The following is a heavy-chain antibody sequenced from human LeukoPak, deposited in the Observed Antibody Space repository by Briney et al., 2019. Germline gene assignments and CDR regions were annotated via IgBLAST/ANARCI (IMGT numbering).Heavy chain of an antibody. CDR2: IYTSGSA. D-gene: IGHD6-19*01. J-gene: IGHJ6*02. CDR1: GGSISSYY. V-gene: IGHV4-4*07. Sequence: PSETLSLTCTVSGGSISSYYWSWIRQPAGKGLEWIGRIYTSGSANYNPSLKSRVTMSVDTSKNQFSLKLSSVTAADTAVYYCVRGYSSGWYYYYYGMDIWGQGTTVTVSS. CDR3: VRGYSSGWYYYYYGMDI.